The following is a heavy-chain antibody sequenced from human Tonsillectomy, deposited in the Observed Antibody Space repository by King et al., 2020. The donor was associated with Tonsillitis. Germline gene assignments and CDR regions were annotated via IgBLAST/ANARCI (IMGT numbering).Heavy chain of an antibody. CDR2: INDYGTTT. J-gene: IGHJ4*02. V-gene: IGHV3-74*01. CDR3: ARGAQQPVDY. CDR1: GFTLSNYW. D-gene: IGHD6-13*01. Sequence: EVQLVESGGGLVQPGGSLRLSCVVSGFTLSNYWMHWVRQVPGKGLVWVSDINDYGTTTRYADSVRGRFTISRDNAENTLYLQMNSLRAEDTAVYYCARGAQQPVDYWGQGTLVTVSS.